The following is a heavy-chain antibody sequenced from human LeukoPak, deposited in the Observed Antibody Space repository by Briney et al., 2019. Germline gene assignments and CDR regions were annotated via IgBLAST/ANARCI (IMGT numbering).Heavy chain of an antibody. CDR3: ARDRDYGDYPYYFDY. Sequence: PGGSLRLSCAASGFTFSSYAMHWVRQAPGKGLERVAVISYDGSNKYYADSVKGRFTISRDNSKNTLYLQMNSLRAEDTAVYYCARDRDYGDYPYYFDYWGQGTLVTVSS. D-gene: IGHD4-17*01. CDR1: GFTFSSYA. CDR2: ISYDGSNK. V-gene: IGHV3-30-3*01. J-gene: IGHJ4*02.